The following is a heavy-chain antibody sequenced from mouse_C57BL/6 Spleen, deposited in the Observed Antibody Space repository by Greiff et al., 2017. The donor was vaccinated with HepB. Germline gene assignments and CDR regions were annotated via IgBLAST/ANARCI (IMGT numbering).Heavy chain of an antibody. CDR2: ISDGGSYT. D-gene: IGHD1-1*01. Sequence: EVKLMESGGGLVKPGGSLKLSCAASGFTFSSYAMSWVRQTPEKRLEWVATISDGGSYTYYPDNVKGRFTISRDNAKNNLYLQMSHLKSEDTAMYYCARECRFIHNYFDYWGQGTTLTVSS. V-gene: IGHV5-4*01. CDR3: ARECRFIHNYFDY. J-gene: IGHJ2*01. CDR1: GFTFSSYA.